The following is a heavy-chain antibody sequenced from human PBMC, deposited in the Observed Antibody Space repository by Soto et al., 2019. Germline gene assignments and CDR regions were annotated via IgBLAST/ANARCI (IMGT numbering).Heavy chain of an antibody. CDR2: INAGNGNT. Sequence: GASVKVSCKASGYTFTNYGIHWVRQAPGQRLEWMGWINAGNGNTKYSQKFQGRVTITRDTSASTAYMELSSLRSEDTAVYYCAKSATVPAAIAYWGQGTLDTVSS. V-gene: IGHV1-3*01. D-gene: IGHD2-2*02. CDR1: GYTFTNYG. J-gene: IGHJ4*02. CDR3: AKSATVPAAIAY.